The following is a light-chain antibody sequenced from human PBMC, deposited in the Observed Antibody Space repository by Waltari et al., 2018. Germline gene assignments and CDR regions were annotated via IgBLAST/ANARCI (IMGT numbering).Light chain of an antibody. CDR1: SLRKYS. Sequence: SSDLTQDPSLSVALGQTVRITCQGDSLRKYSSSWYQQRPGQAPILVLYGPDNRPSGITDRFSGSTSGNTASLTITGAQAEDEADYYCHSRETFSTRLFGGGTRLTV. CDR3: HSRETFSTRL. J-gene: IGLJ2*01. V-gene: IGLV3-19*01. CDR2: GPD.